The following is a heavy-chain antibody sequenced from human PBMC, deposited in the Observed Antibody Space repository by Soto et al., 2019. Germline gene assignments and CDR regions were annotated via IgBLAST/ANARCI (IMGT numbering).Heavy chain of an antibody. CDR2: IYPGDSDT. CDR1: GYSFTSYW. CDR3: ARLLYYDILTGYYPYYYYYGMDV. D-gene: IGHD3-9*01. J-gene: IGHJ6*02. Sequence: RGESLKISCKGSGYSFTSYWIGWVRQMPGKGLEWMGIIYPGDSDTRYSPSFQGQVTISADKSISTAYLQWSSLKASDTAMYYCARLLYYDILTGYYPYYYYYGMDVWGQGTTVTVSS. V-gene: IGHV5-51*01.